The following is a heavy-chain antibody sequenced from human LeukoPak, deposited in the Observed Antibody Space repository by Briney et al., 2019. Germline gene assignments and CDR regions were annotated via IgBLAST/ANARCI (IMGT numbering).Heavy chain of an antibody. V-gene: IGHV4-30-4*01. D-gene: IGHD1-26*01. Sequence: SETLSLTCTVSGGSISSGDYYWSWIRQPPGKGLEWIGYIYYSGSTYYNPSLKSRVTISVDTSKNQFSLKLSSVTAADTAVYYCAREGGLGVGATTGAFDIWGQGTMVTVSS. CDR2: IYYSGST. CDR1: GGSISSGDYY. CDR3: AREGGLGVGATTGAFDI. J-gene: IGHJ3*02.